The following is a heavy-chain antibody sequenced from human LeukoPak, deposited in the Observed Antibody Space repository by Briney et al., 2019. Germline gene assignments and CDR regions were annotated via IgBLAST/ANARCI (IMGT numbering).Heavy chain of an antibody. Sequence: SETLSLTCTVSGGSISSSSYYWGWIRQPPGKGLEWIGSIYYSGSTYYNPSLKSRVTISVDTSKNQFSLKLSSVTAADTAVYYCVGRGATVTARDAFDIWGQGTMVTVSS. J-gene: IGHJ3*02. V-gene: IGHV4-39*07. CDR1: GGSISSSSYY. CDR3: VGRGATVTARDAFDI. CDR2: IYYSGST. D-gene: IGHD4-11*01.